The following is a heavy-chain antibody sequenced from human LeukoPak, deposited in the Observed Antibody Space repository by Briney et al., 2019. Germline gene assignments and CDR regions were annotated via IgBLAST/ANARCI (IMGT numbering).Heavy chain of an antibody. Sequence: GASVKVSCKASGGTFSSYAISWVRQAPGQGLEWMGRTIPIFGIANYAQKFQGRVTITADKSTSTAYMELSSLRSEDTAVYYCARDGAGGYSNYYYGMDVWGQGTTVTVSS. CDR3: ARDGAGGYSNYYYGMDV. V-gene: IGHV1-69*04. CDR2: TIPIFGIA. CDR1: GGTFSSYA. D-gene: IGHD4-11*01. J-gene: IGHJ6*02.